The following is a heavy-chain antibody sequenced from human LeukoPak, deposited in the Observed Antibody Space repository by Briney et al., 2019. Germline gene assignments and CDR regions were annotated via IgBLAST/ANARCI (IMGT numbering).Heavy chain of an antibody. J-gene: IGHJ4*02. D-gene: IGHD6-19*01. Sequence: GGSLRLSCAASGFTFAHFDVSWVRQAPGKGLEWVANIKRDGSEKYYVDSVKGRFTISRDNAKNSLYLQMNSLRAEDTAVYYCARDSGYSSGWYGGDHWGQGTLVTVSS. CDR3: ARDSGYSSGWYGGDH. CDR1: GFTFAHFD. CDR2: IKRDGSEK. V-gene: IGHV3-7*04.